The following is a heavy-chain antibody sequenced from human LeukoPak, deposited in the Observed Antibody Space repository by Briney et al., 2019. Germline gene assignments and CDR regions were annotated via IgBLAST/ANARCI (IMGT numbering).Heavy chain of an antibody. CDR2: IDPSDSYT. V-gene: IGHV5-10-1*01. D-gene: IGHD3-10*01. CDR1: GYSSTRYR. J-gene: IGHJ1*01. CDR3: ATLTYGSGSYTYFQH. Sequence: GEPLKISCKGSGYSSTRYRISWARQMPGKGLGWSGWIDPSDSYTNYSPSFQGHVTISADKSISTAYLQWSSLKASDTAMYYCATLTYGSGSYTYFQHWGQGTLVTVSS.